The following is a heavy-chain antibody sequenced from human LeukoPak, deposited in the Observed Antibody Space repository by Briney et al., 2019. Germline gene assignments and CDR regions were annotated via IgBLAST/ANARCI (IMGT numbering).Heavy chain of an antibody. CDR2: IYYSGST. V-gene: IGHV4-61*08. D-gene: IGHD5-18*01. CDR1: GGSISSGDYY. Sequence: SETLSLTCTVSGGSISSGDYYWSWIRQPPGKGLEWIGYIYYSGSTNYNPSLKSRVTISVDTSKNQFSLKLSSVTAADTAVYYCARHMAVGYSYDYWGQGTLVTVSS. CDR3: ARHMAVGYSYDY. J-gene: IGHJ4*02.